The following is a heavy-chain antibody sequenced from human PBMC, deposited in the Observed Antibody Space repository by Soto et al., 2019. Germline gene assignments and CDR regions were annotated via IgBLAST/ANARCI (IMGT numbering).Heavy chain of an antibody. J-gene: IGHJ6*02. CDR1: GFTFSSYS. V-gene: IGHV3-48*02. CDR2: ISSSSSTI. D-gene: IGHD2-2*01. CDR3: ARVSCSSTSCRDYYYYGMEV. Sequence: GGSLRLSCAASGFTFSSYSMNWVRQAPGKGLEWVSYISSSSSTIYYADSVKGRFTISRDNAKNSLYLQMNSLRDEDTAVYYCARVSCSSTSCRDYYYYGMEVWGQGTTVTVSS.